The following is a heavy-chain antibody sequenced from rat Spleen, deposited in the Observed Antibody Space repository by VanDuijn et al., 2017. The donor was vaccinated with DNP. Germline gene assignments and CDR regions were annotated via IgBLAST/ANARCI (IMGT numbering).Heavy chain of an antibody. J-gene: IGHJ4*01. D-gene: IGHD1-1*01. CDR3: TRDTGFDYVMDA. CDR1: GFSLTSNR. Sequence: QVQLKESGPGLVRPSETLSLTCTVSGFSLTSNRVSWIRQPSGKGPEWMGRMWYGGDTAYNSALKSRLSINRDTSKNQVFLTMNSLQTDDTGTYYCTRDTGFDYVMDAWGQGASVTVSS. CDR2: MWYGGDT. V-gene: IGHV2-63*01.